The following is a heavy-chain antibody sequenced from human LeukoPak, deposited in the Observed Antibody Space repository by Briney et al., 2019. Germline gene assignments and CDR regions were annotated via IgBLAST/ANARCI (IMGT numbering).Heavy chain of an antibody. V-gene: IGHV3-74*01. J-gene: IGHJ4*02. CDR1: GFTFSSYW. Sequence: GSLRLSCAASGFTFSSYWMHWVRQAPGKGLVWVSRINTDGTTTDYADSVKGRFTISRDNAKSTLYPQMNSLRAEDTAVYYCARANDNDDSSGYSHDQWGQGTLVTVSS. D-gene: IGHD3-22*01. CDR2: INTDGTTT. CDR3: ARANDNDDSSGYSHDQ.